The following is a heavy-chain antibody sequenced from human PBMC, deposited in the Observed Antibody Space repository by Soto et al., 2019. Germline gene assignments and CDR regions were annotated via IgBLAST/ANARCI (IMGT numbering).Heavy chain of an antibody. J-gene: IGHJ6*02. CDR3: AKDTPDTAMPIVDLYYYYYGMDV. D-gene: IGHD5-18*01. Sequence: GGSLRLSCAASGFTFSSYAMSWVRQAPGKGLEWVSAISGSGGSTYYADSVKGRFTISKDNSKNTLYLQMNSLRAEDTAVYYCAKDTPDTAMPIVDLYYYYYGMDVWGQGTTVTVSS. V-gene: IGHV3-23*01. CDR1: GFTFSSYA. CDR2: ISGSGGST.